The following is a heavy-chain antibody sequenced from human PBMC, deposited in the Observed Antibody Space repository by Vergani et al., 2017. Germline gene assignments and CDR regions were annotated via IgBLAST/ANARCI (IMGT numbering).Heavy chain of an antibody. Sequence: QVQLVQSGAEVKKPGASVKVSCKASGGTFSSYAISWVRQAPGQGLEWMGRIIPILGIANYAQKFQGRVTITADKSTSTAYMELSSLRSEDTAVYYGARDGGDGGNSGWFDPWGQGTLVTVSS. CDR2: IIPILGIA. CDR3: ARDGGDGGNSGWFDP. V-gene: IGHV1-69*04. D-gene: IGHD4-23*01. J-gene: IGHJ5*02. CDR1: GGTFSSYA.